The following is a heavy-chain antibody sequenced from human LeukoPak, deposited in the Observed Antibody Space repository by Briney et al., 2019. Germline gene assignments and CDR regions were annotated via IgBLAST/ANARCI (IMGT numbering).Heavy chain of an antibody. J-gene: IGHJ6*02. CDR2: IRSRTNTYAT. CDR3: TSGSQSDYYYGMDV. V-gene: IGHV3-73*01. CDR1: GFTFSGSA. Sequence: PGGSLRLSCAASGFTFSGSAMHWVRQASGKGLEWVGRIRSRTNTYATAYAASVKGRFTISRDDSKNTAYLQMNSLKTEDTAVYYCTSGSQSDYYYGMDVWGQGTTVTVSS. D-gene: IGHD5-12*01.